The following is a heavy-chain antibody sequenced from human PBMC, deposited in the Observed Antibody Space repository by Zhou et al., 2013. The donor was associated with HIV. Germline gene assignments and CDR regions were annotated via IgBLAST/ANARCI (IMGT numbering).Heavy chain of an antibody. D-gene: IGHD1-20*01. J-gene: IGHJ4*02. CDR2: IIPIFGTA. V-gene: IGHV1-69*05. CDR1: GGTFTDYP. CDR3: TTYGPGYNWMYK. Sequence: QVQLVQSGAEVKKPGSSVKVSCKSSGGTFTDYPISWVRQAPGQGLEWVGGIIPIFGTANYAQKFQGRVTITTDESTSTAYMELSSLTSDDTAVYYCTTYGPGYNWMYKWGQGTQVTVSS.